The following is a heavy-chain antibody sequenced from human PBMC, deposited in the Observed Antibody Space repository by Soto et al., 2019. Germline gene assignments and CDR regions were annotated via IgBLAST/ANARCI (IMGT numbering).Heavy chain of an antibody. D-gene: IGHD6-6*01. V-gene: IGHV3-30-3*01. CDR3: ARLGSQQIVYYYYYGMDV. Sequence: GSLRLSCAASGFTFSSYAMHWVRQAPGKGLEWVAVISYDGSNKYYADSVKGRFTISRDNSKNTLYLQMNSLRAEDTAVYYCARLGSQQIVYYYYYGMDVWGQGTKVTVSS. CDR2: ISYDGSNK. CDR1: GFTFSSYA. J-gene: IGHJ6*02.